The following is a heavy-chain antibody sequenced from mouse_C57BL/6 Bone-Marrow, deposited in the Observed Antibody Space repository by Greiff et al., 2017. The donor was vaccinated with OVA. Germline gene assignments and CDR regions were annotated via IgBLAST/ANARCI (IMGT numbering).Heavy chain of an antibody. CDR1: GFNIKDDY. J-gene: IGHJ3*01. CDR2: IDPENGDT. CDR3: TFYYDYDGVFAY. D-gene: IGHD2-4*01. V-gene: IGHV14-4*01. Sequence: EVQLQQSGAELVRPGASVKLSCTASGFNIKDDYMHWVKQRPEQGLEWIGWIDPENGDTEYASKFQGKATITADTSSNTAYLQLSSLTSEDTAVYYCTFYYDYDGVFAYWGQGTLVTVSA.